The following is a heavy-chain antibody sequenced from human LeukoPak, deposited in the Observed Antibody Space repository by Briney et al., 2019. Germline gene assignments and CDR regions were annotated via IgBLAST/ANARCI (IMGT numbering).Heavy chain of an antibody. CDR3: ARRGYFDGSGLDH. Sequence: PSETLSLTCTVSGGSISSYYWTWIRQPPGKGLEWIGYVFYTGSTNYSPSLKSRVTISVDTSKNQFSLRLSSMTAADTAVYFCARRGYFDGSGLDHWGQGTLVTVSS. CDR1: GGSISSYY. V-gene: IGHV4-59*08. CDR2: VFYTGST. J-gene: IGHJ4*02. D-gene: IGHD3-22*01.